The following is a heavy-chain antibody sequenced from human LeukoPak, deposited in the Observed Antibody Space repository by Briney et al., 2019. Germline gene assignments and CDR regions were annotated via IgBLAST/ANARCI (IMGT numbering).Heavy chain of an antibody. J-gene: IGHJ6*02. Sequence: SETLSLTCTVSGGSISSYYWSWIRQPPGKGLEWIGYIYYSGSTNYNPSLKSRVTISVDTSKNQFSLKLSSVTAADTAVYYCARANYDILTGYPYRYGMDVWGQGTTVTVSS. V-gene: IGHV4-59*01. CDR3: ARANYDILTGYPYRYGMDV. D-gene: IGHD3-9*01. CDR2: IYYSGST. CDR1: GGSISSYY.